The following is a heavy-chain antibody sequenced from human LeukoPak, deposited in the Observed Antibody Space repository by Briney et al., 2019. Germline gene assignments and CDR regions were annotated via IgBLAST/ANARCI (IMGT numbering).Heavy chain of an antibody. CDR2: ISGSGGST. J-gene: IGHJ6*02. CDR1: GFTFSSYA. V-gene: IGHV3-23*01. Sequence: GASLRLSCAASGFTFSSYAMSWVRQAPGKGLEWVSAISGSGGSTYYADSVKGRFTISRDNSKNTLYLQMNSLRAEDTAVYYCAKDLVTYYYSYGMDVWGQGTTVTVSS. CDR3: AKDLVTYYYSYGMDV. D-gene: IGHD2-21*01.